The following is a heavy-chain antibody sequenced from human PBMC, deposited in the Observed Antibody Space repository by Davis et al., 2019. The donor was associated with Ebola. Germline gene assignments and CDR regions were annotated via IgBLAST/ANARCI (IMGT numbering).Heavy chain of an antibody. V-gene: IGHV3-33*01. CDR3: ARDFYSTSWYPGNFQH. CDR2: IWHDGSNK. CDR1: GFTFSSYG. Sequence: GESLKISCAASGFTFSSYGMHWVRQAPGKGLEWVAVIWHDGSNKYYADSVKGRFTISRDNSKNTLYLQMNSLRAEDTAVYYCARDFYSTSWYPGNFQHWGQGTLVTVSS. D-gene: IGHD6-13*01. J-gene: IGHJ1*01.